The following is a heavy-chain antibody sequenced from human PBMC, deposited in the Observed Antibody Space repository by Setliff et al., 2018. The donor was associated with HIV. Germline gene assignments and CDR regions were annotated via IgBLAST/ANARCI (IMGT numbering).Heavy chain of an antibody. CDR2: IYYSGST. V-gene: IGHV4-59*08. CDR1: GGSISSYY. D-gene: IGHD6-25*01. CDR3: ARGYGAAGGGY. Sequence: SETLSLTCKVSGGSISSYYWSWIRQPPGKGLGWIGYIYYSGSTNYNPSLRSRVTISVDTSKNLFSLKLSSVTAADTAVYYCARGYGAAGGGYWGQGTLVTAPQ. J-gene: IGHJ4*02.